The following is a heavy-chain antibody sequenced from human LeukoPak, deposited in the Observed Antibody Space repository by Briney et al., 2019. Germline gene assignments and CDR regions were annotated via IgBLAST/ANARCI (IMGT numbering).Heavy chain of an antibody. D-gene: IGHD6-19*01. Sequence: PSETLSLTCTVSGGSVSSGSYYWSWIRQPPGKGLEWIGSIYYSGSTYYNPSLKSRVTISVDTSKNQFSLKLSSVTAADTAVYYCARQVGSGWLPSAFDIWGQGTMVTVSS. V-gene: IGHV4-39*01. CDR3: ARQVGSGWLPSAFDI. CDR1: GGSVSSGSYY. J-gene: IGHJ3*02. CDR2: IYYSGST.